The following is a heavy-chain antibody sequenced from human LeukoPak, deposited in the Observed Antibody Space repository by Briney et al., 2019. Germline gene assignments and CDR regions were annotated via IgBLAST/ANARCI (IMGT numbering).Heavy chain of an antibody. Sequence: PGGSLRLSCAASGFTFSSYAMHWVRQAPGKGLEWVAVISYDGSNKYYADSVKGRFTISRDNSKNTLYLQMNSLRAEDTAVYYCARDGRWELLPWDYWGQGTLVTVSS. CDR1: GFTFSSYA. CDR2: ISYDGSNK. CDR3: ARDGRWELLPWDY. J-gene: IGHJ4*02. D-gene: IGHD1-26*01. V-gene: IGHV3-30-3*01.